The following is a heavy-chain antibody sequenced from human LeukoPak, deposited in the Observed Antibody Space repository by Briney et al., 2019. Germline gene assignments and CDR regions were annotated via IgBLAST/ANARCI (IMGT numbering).Heavy chain of an antibody. Sequence: GGSLRLSCVVSGFTFSSYSVNWVRQAPGKGLEWVSSISSSSSYIYYADSVKGRFTISRDNAKNSLYLQMNSLRAEDTAVYYCARVVRDGYVDYWGQGTLVTVSS. CDR1: GFTFSSYS. J-gene: IGHJ4*02. V-gene: IGHV3-21*01. CDR3: ARVVRDGYVDY. CDR2: ISSSSSYI.